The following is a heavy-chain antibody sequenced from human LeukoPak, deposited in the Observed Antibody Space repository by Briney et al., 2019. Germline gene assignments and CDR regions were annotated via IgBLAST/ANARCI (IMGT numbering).Heavy chain of an antibody. CDR3: ARHGNWEPFDY. Sequence: PSETLSLTCVLSGASISSSDYYWAWIRQPPGKGLEWIGTVYYSGSTYYNPSLKSRLTTSVDTSNNSISLKVTSLTAADTAVYYCARHGNWEPFDYWGQGSLVTVSS. CDR2: VYYSGST. D-gene: IGHD1-1*01. J-gene: IGHJ4*02. V-gene: IGHV4-39*01. CDR1: GASISSSDYY.